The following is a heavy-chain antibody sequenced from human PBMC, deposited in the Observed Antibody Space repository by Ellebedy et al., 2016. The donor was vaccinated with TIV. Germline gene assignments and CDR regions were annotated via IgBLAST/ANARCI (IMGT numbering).Heavy chain of an antibody. Sequence: GESLKISCAASGFTFSSYAMSWVRQAPGRGLECVSTISESGGTTYYADSVRGRFTISRDNSKNTLYLQMNSLRAEDTALYYCVKDFRDYYDSSGYYGWGQGTLVTVSS. CDR1: GFTFSSYA. D-gene: IGHD3-22*01. CDR3: VKDFRDYYDSSGYYG. J-gene: IGHJ4*02. CDR2: ISESGGTT. V-gene: IGHV3-23*01.